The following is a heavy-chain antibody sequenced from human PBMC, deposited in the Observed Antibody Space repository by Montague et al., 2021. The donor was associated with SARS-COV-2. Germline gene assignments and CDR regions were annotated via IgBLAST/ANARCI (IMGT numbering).Heavy chain of an antibody. D-gene: IGHD6-19*01. CDR1: GGSISSSSYY. CDR3: ARQENSSGWFKPDAFDI. J-gene: IGHJ3*02. V-gene: IGHV4-39*01. CDR2: IYYSGST. Sequence: SETLSLTCTVSGGSISSSSYYWGWIRQPPGKGLEWIGSIYYSGSTYYNPSLKSRVTISVDTSKNQFSLKLSSVTAADTAVCYCARQENSSGWFKPDAFDIWGQGTMVTVPS.